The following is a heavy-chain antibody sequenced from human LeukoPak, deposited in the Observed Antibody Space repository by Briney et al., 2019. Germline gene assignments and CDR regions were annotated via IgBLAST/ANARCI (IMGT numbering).Heavy chain of an antibody. CDR1: GYSFTSYW. V-gene: IGHV5-51*01. CDR2: IYPGDSDT. D-gene: IGHD6-13*01. Sequence: GESLKISCKGSGYSFTSYWIGWVRQMPGEGLEWMGIIYPGDSDTRYSPSFQGQVTISADKSISTAYLQWSSLKASDTAMYYCARGVSSWFGGVRYYYYGMDVWGKGTTVTVSP. CDR3: ARGVSSWFGGVRYYYYGMDV. J-gene: IGHJ6*04.